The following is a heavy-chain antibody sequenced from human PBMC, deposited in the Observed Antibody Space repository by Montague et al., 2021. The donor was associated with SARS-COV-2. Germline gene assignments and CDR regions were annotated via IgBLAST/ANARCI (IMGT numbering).Heavy chain of an antibody. CDR2: FYYSGNT. CDR1: GGSVRSSNDC. Sequence: SETLSLTCTVSGGSVRSSNDCWGWIRQPPGKGLEWIANFYYSGNTYYNPSLKSRVTISVDTSNNQSSLKLSSVTAADTAVYYCARGPKMYGELADYWGQGTLATVSS. CDR3: ARGPKMYGELADY. J-gene: IGHJ4*02. D-gene: IGHD4-17*01. V-gene: IGHV4-39*01.